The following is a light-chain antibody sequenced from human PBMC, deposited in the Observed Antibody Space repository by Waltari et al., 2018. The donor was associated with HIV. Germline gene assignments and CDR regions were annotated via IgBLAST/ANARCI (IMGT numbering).Light chain of an antibody. J-gene: IGLJ3*02. V-gene: IGLV6-57*02. Sequence: VFTQPHSVSESPGETVTISCTGTSASIVTTYVQWYQQRPGSAPTTVIYGDDQRPSGVPGRFSGSIDTSSNSASLTISGLRPEDEGDYYCQAFDSDSQWVFGGGTRLTVL. CDR3: QAFDSDSQWV. CDR2: GDD. CDR1: SASIVTTY.